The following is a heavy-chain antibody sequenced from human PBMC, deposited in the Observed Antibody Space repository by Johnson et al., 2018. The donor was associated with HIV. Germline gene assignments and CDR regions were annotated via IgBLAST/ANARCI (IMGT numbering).Heavy chain of an antibody. J-gene: IGHJ3*02. CDR2: VNSDGSST. V-gene: IGHV3-74*01. CDR3: ARKFPGAFDI. CDR1: GFTFRIYW. Sequence: VQLVESGGGLVQPGGSLRLSCAGSGFTFRIYWMHWVRQAPGKRLVWVSRVNSDGSSTSYVDSVRGRFTISRDNAKNSLYLQMNSLRAEDTAVYYCARKFPGAFDIWGQGTMVTVSS.